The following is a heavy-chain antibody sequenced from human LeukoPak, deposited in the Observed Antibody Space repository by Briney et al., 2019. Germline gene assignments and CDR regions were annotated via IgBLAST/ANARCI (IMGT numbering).Heavy chain of an antibody. J-gene: IGHJ4*02. CDR1: GFTVSSFG. CDR2: ISGSGGAT. CDR3: AKEHNYYGSGSWDYDY. V-gene: IGHV3-23*01. Sequence: GGSLRLSCAASGFTVSSFGMNWVRQAPGKGLEWASAISGSGGATYYTDSVKGRFTISRDNSKNTVYLQMNSLRAEDTAVYYCAKEHNYYGSGSWDYDYWGQGTLVTVSS. D-gene: IGHD3-10*01.